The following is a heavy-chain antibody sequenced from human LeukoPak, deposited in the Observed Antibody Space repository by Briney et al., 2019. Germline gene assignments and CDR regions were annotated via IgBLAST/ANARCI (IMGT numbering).Heavy chain of an antibody. CDR2: IYYSGST. Sequence: SETLSLTCTVSGGSISSSSYYWGWIRQPPGKGLEWIGSIYYSGSTYYNPSLKSLFTISLDTSKNQFSLKVSSVTAADTAVYYCARDSAAAAGYNGAFDIWGQGTMVTVSS. CDR1: GGSISSSSYY. V-gene: IGHV4-39*07. CDR3: ARDSAAAAGYNGAFDI. J-gene: IGHJ3*02. D-gene: IGHD6-13*01.